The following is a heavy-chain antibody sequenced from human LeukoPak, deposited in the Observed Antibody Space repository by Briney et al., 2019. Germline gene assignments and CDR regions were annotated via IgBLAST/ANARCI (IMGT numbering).Heavy chain of an antibody. CDR3: ARDWDYGRYFDY. Sequence: GGSLRLSCADSGFTFSSYWMSWVRQAPGKGLEWVANIKQDGREKYYVDSVKGRFTISRDNAKNSLYLQMNSLRAEDTAVYYCARDWDYGRYFDYWGQGTLVTVSS. V-gene: IGHV3-7*03. D-gene: IGHD4-17*01. J-gene: IGHJ4*02. CDR1: GFTFSSYW. CDR2: IKQDGREK.